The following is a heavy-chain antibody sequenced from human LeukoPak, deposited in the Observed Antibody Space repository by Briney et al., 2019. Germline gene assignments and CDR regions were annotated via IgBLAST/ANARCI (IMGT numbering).Heavy chain of an antibody. J-gene: IGHJ3*02. CDR2: FDPEDGET. CDR1: GYTLTELS. V-gene: IGHV1-24*01. D-gene: IGHD5-18*01. CDR3: ATVYKSGGYSWDAFDI. Sequence: ASVKVSCKVSGYTLTELSMHWVRHAPGKGLELMGGFDPEDGETIYAQKFQGRVTMTEDTSTDTAYMELSSLRSEDTAVYYCATVYKSGGYSWDAFDIWGQGTMVTVSS.